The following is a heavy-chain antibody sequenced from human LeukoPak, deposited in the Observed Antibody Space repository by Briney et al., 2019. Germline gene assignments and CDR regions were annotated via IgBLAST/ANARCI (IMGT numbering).Heavy chain of an antibody. V-gene: IGHV3-9*01. CDR2: FNWNSGTI. J-gene: IGHJ4*02. CDR1: GVTFDDYA. D-gene: IGHD6-19*01. Sequence: GGSLRLSCEVSGVTFDDYAMHWVRQAPGKGLEWVSGFNWNSGTINYAGSVKGRFTISRDNAKKSLYLQMNSLRAEDTALYYCAKDVGSGWYGGFDYWGQGTLVTVSS. CDR3: AKDVGSGWYGGFDY.